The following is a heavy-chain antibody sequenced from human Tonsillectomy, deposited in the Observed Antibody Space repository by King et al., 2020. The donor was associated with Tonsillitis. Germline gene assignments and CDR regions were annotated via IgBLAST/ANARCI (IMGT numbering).Heavy chain of an antibody. CDR2: ISGGGGNT. Sequence: VQLVESGGGLVQPGGSLRLSCAASGFIFGNYAMSWVRQAPGKGLEWVSAISGGGGNTCYADSVKGRFTISVDNSKNTLYLQMNSLRDEDTAVYYCAKKLQGFFDYWGQGTLVTVSS. V-gene: IGHV3-23*04. J-gene: IGHJ4*02. CDR3: AKKLQGFFDY. CDR1: GFIFGNYA.